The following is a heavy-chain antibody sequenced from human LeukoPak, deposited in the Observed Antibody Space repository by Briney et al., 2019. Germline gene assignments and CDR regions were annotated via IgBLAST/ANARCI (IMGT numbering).Heavy chain of an antibody. D-gene: IGHD6-13*01. CDR2: IYYSGST. J-gene: IGHJ3*02. CDR1: GGSISSSSYY. V-gene: IGHV4-39*07. Sequence: SETLSLTCTVSGGSISSSSYYWGWIRQPPGKGLEWIGSIYYSGSTNYNPSLKSRVTISVDKSKNQFSLKLSSVTAADTAVYYCARDRPSSSWADAFDIWGQGTMVTVSS. CDR3: ARDRPSSSWADAFDI.